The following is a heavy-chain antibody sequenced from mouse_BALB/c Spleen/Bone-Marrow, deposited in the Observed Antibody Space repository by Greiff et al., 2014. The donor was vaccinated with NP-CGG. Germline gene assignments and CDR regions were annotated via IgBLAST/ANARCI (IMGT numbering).Heavy chain of an antibody. J-gene: IGHJ4*01. CDR2: IYPGNVNT. CDR1: GYTFTSYY. Sequence: VQLQQSGPELVKPGASVRISCKASGYTFTSYYIHWVKQRPGQGLGWIGWIYPGNVNTKYNEKFKGKATLTADKSSSTAYMQLSSLTSEDSAVYFCARDTMDYWGQGTSVTVSS. V-gene: IGHV1S56*01. CDR3: ARDTMDY.